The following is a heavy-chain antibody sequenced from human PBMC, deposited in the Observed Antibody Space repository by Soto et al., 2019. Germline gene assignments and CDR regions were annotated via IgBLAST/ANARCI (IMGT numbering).Heavy chain of an antibody. CDR2: IIPIFGTA. D-gene: IGHD3-10*01. CDR1: RGTFSSYA. CDR3: VRDLNGSGDY. Sequence: GASVRVCCKASRGTFSSYAISWVRQAPGQGLEWMGGIIPIFGTANYAQKFQGRVTITADKSTSPAYIELSSLRSEDTAIYYCVRDLNGSGDYGRQGTLDTVSS. V-gene: IGHV1-69*06. J-gene: IGHJ4*02.